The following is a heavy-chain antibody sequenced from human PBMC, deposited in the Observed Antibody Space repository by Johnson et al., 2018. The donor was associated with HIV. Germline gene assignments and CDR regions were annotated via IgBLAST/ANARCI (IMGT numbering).Heavy chain of an antibody. CDR3: ARACRDGYTCDAFDI. Sequence: EVQLVESGGGLVQPGGSLRLACAASGLTVSSNYMSWVRQAPGKGLEWVSVFFSGGTTYYADSVNGRFTISRDNSKNPLFLQMNSLRADEQALYYCARACRDGYTCDAFDIWGQGTMVTVSS. J-gene: IGHJ3*02. CDR2: FFSGGTT. D-gene: IGHD5-24*01. CDR1: GLTVSSNY. V-gene: IGHV3-66*01.